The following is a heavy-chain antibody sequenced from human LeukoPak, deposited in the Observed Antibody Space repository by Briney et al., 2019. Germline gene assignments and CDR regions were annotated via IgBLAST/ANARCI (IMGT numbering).Heavy chain of an antibody. V-gene: IGHV4-39*01. CDR1: GGAISSSNCC. Sequence: SETLSLTCTVYGGAISSSNCCWGWIRQPPGKGLGWIGSIYYSGETYYNPSLKSRVTTSLDTSKNQFSLRLSSVTAADTAVYYCAGLANVAMITWGQGTLVTVSS. J-gene: IGHJ5*02. CDR2: IYYSGET. D-gene: IGHD5-12*01. CDR3: AGLANVAMIT.